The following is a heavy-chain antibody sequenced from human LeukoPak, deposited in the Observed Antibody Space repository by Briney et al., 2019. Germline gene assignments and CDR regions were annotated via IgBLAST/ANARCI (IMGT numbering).Heavy chain of an antibody. Sequence: GGSLRLSCAASEFTFSSYNMNWVRQAPGKGLEWVSCISGSGKYIYYADSVKGRFTISRDNAKNSLYLQMNSLRAEDTAVYYCARDPSSSGWYGYYFDYWGQGTLVSVSS. D-gene: IGHD6-19*01. CDR3: ARDPSSSGWYGYYFDY. J-gene: IGHJ4*02. CDR2: ISGSGKYI. V-gene: IGHV3-21*01. CDR1: EFTFSSYN.